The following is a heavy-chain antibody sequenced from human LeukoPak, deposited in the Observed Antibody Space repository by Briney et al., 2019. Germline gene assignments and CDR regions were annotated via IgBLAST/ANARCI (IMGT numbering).Heavy chain of an antibody. D-gene: IGHD3-9*01. CDR1: GLTFSRHW. CDR2: IKPDGSEK. V-gene: IGHV3-7*01. CDR3: ASRPPTGYAYLGVFDY. Sequence: QPGGSLRLSCAASGLTFSRHWMSWVRQAPGKGLEWVANIKPDGSEKYYVDSVRGRFTISRDNSRSSLYLQTNNLGAEDTALYYCASRPPTGYAYLGVFDYWGQGTLVTVSS. J-gene: IGHJ4*02.